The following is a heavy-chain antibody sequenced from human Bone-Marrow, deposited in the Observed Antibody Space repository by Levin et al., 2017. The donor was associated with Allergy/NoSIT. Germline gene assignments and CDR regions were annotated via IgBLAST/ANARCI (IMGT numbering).Heavy chain of an antibody. J-gene: IGHJ4*02. CDR3: ASLYYYDSSGYYSIWDPTDY. V-gene: IGHV4-31*03. D-gene: IGHD3-22*01. CDR2: IYYSGST. CDR1: GGSISSGGYY. Sequence: SETLSLTCTVSGGSISSGGYYWSWIRQHPGKGLEWIGYIYYSGSTYYNPSLKSRVTISVDTSKNQFSLKLSSVTAADTAVYYCASLYYYDSSGYYSIWDPTDYWGQGTLVTVSS.